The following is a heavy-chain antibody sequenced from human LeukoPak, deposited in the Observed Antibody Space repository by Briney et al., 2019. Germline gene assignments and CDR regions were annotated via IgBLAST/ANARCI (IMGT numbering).Heavy chain of an antibody. D-gene: IGHD3-10*01. CDR3: ARMRCFGEPYYFDY. CDR1: GFTVSGNY. J-gene: IGHJ4*02. V-gene: IGHV3-53*01. Sequence: GGSLRLSCAASGFTVSGNYMSWVRQAPGKGLEWVSVIYSGGSTYYADSVKGRFTISRDNSKNTLYLQMNSLRAEDTAVYYCARMRCFGEPYYFDYWGQGTLITVSS. CDR2: IYSGGST.